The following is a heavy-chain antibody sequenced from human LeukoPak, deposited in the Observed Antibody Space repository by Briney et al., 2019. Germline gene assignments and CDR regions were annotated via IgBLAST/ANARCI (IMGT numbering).Heavy chain of an antibody. CDR1: GFTFSSYE. J-gene: IGHJ4*02. D-gene: IGHD5-18*01. CDR2: ISSSASTV. Sequence: GGSLRLSCAASGFTFSSYEMNWVRQAPGKGLEWVSYISSSASTVYYADSVKGRFTISRDNAKNSLYLQMNSLRAEDTAVYYCARDGGYSYGYGFDYWGQGTLVTVSS. CDR3: ARDGGYSYGYGFDY. V-gene: IGHV3-48*03.